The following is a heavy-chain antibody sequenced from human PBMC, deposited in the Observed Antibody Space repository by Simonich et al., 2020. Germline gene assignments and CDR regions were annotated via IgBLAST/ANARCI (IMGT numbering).Heavy chain of an antibody. V-gene: IGHV4-34*01. CDR2: INHSGST. D-gene: IGHD6-13*01. CDR3: ARGLRVAAAGTAFQH. J-gene: IGHJ1*01. CDR1: GGSFSGYY. Sequence: QVQLQQCGAGLLKPSETLSLTCAVYGGSFSGYYWSWIRQPPGKGLEWIGEINHSGSTNYNPSRKRRVTISVATSKNQFSLKLSSVTAADTAVYYCARGLRVAAAGTAFQHWGQGTLVTVSS.